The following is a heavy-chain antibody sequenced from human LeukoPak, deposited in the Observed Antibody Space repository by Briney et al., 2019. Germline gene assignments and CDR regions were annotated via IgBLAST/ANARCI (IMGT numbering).Heavy chain of an antibody. V-gene: IGHV4-34*01. CDR2: INHSGST. D-gene: IGHD3-16*02. CDR3: ARGLRGSYRFGYFDY. J-gene: IGHJ4*02. CDR1: GGSFSGYY. Sequence: PSETLSLTCAVYGGSFSGYYWSWIRQPPGKGLEWMGEINHSGSTNYNPSLKSRVTISVDTSKNQFSLKLRSVTAADTAVSYCARGLRGSYRFGYFDYWGQGTLVTVSS.